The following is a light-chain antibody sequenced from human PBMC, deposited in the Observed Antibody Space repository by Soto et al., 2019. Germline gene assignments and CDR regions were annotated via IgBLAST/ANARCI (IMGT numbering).Light chain of an antibody. CDR3: QSYDSSYHAV. Sequence: NLMLTQPHSVSESPGKTVTISCTRSSGSIASNYVQWYQQRPGSAPTTVIYEDNQRPSGVPDRFSGSIDSSSNSASLTISGLNTEDEADYYCQSYDSSYHAVFGGGNQLTVL. J-gene: IGLJ7*01. CDR2: EDN. V-gene: IGLV6-57*03. CDR1: SGSIASNY.